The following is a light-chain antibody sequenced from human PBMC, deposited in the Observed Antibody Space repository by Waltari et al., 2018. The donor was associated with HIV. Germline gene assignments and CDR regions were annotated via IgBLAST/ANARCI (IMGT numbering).Light chain of an antibody. CDR2: GAS. CDR1: QLISTN. Sequence: EIVMTQSPATLSVSPGERATLSCRTSQLISTNLAWYQQNPGQAPRLLIYGASTRATGIPATISGSGSGTEFTLTISSLQSEDFAVYYGQQYNNWPPLTFGGGTKVEIK. J-gene: IGKJ4*01. CDR3: QQYNNWPPLT. V-gene: IGKV3-15*01.